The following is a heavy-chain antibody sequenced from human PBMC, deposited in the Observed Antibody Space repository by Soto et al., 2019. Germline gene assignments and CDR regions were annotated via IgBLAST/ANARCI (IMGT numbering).Heavy chain of an antibody. Sequence: ASVKVSCKASGYTFTSYGISWVRQAPGQGLEWMGWMNPGSGGKGYAQKFQGRVTMTRAPSITTAYMELRTLSSDDTAMYYCTRASRVAGGSSKSLHSNYWGQGTRGTVS. CDR1: GYTFTSYG. V-gene: IGHV1-2*02. D-gene: IGHD6-19*01. J-gene: IGHJ4*02. CDR2: MNPGSGGK. CDR3: TRASRVAGGSSKSLHSNY.